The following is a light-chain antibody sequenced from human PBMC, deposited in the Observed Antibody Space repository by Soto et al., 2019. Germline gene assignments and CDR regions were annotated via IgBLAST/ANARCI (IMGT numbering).Light chain of an antibody. CDR3: QTWGTGIVI. CDR2: LNSDGSH. Sequence: QLGLTQSPSASASLGASVKLTCTLSSGHSSYAIAWHQQQPEKGPRYLMKLNSDGSHSKGDGIPDRFSGSSSGAERYLTISSLQSEDEADYYCQTWGTGIVIFGGGTKLTVL. V-gene: IGLV4-69*01. CDR1: SGHSSYA. J-gene: IGLJ2*01.